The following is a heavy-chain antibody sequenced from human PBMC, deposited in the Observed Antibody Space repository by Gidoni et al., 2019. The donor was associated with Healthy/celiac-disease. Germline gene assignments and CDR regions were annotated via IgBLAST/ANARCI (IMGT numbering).Heavy chain of an antibody. Sequence: EVQLLESGGGFVQPGGSLILSCAASGFTFSSYAMSWVRQAPGKGLEWVSAIIGSGGSTYYADSVKGRFTISRDNSKNTLYLQMNSLRAEDTAVYYCANSPLPPGTDYGMDVWGQGTTVTVSS. J-gene: IGHJ6*02. CDR2: IIGSGGST. CDR1: GFTFSSYA. V-gene: IGHV3-23*01. CDR3: ANSPLPPGTDYGMDV.